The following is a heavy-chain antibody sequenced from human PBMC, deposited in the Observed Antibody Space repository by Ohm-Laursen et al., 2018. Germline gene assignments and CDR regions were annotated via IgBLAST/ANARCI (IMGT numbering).Heavy chain of an antibody. CDR2: MNEIGSEK. CDR3: ARVGSTMVRGVWFDP. CDR1: GFTFTSYW. J-gene: IGHJ5*02. D-gene: IGHD3-10*01. V-gene: IGHV3-7*03. Sequence: SLRLSCAASGFTFTSYWMSWARQAPGKGLEWVANMNEIGSEKYFVDSVRGRFTISRDNAKNSLYLQMNSLRAEDTAVYYCARVGSTMVRGVWFDPWGQGTLVTVSS.